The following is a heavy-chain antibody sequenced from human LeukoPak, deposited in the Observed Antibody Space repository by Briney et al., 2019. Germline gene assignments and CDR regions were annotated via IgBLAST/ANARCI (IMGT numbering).Heavy chain of an antibody. V-gene: IGHV4-39*01. CDR2: IYYSGST. CDR3: ARQSGTGTLLDY. CDR1: GXSINSSSYY. Sequence: SETLSLTCTVSGXSINSSSYYWGWIRQPPGKGLEWIGNIYYSGSTYYNPSLKSRVTISVDTSKNQFSLKLSSVTAADTAVYYCARQSGTGTLLDYWGQGTLVTVSS. J-gene: IGHJ4*02. D-gene: IGHD3/OR15-3a*01.